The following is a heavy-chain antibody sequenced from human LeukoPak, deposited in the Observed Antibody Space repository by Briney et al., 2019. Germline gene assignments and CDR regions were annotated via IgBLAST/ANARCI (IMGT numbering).Heavy chain of an antibody. V-gene: IGHV3-21*01. D-gene: IGHD1-26*01. J-gene: IGHJ4*02. CDR3: ARDTEWELMGSYYFDY. CDR1: GFTFSTYS. CDR2: TTSSSTYI. Sequence: GGSLRLSCAASGFTFSTYSMNWVRQAPGKGLEWVSSTTSSSTYIYYADSVKGRFTISRDNAKNSLYLQMNSLRAEDTAVYYCARDTEWELMGSYYFDYWGQGTLVTVSS.